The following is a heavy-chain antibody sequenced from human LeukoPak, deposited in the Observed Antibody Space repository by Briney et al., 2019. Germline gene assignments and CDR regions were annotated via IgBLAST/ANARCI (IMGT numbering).Heavy chain of an antibody. CDR2: IKQDGSKK. Sequence: GGSLRLSCVASGFPFSSYWMTWVRQAPGKGLEWVANIKQDGSKKSYADSVKGRFTISRDNAKNSLYQQMNSLRAEDTAIYYCTRVGYIDEGIDYWGQGTLVIVSS. CDR3: TRVGYIDEGIDY. D-gene: IGHD5-24*01. J-gene: IGHJ4*02. V-gene: IGHV3-7*04. CDR1: GFPFSSYW.